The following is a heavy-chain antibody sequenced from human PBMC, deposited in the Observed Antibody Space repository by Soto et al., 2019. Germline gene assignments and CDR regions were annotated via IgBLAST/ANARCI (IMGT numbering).Heavy chain of an antibody. CDR3: AREAAGLAAFGI. Sequence: RQAPGQGLEWMGWISAYNGNTNYAQKLQGRVTMTTDTSTSTAYMELRSLRSDGTVVYYCAREAAGLAAFGIRGQGPIVSV. J-gene: IGHJ3*02. CDR2: ISAYNGNT. V-gene: IGHV1-18*01.